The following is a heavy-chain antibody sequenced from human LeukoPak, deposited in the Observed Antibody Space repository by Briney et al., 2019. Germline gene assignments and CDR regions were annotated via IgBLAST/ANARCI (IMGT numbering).Heavy chain of an antibody. D-gene: IGHD3-22*01. CDR2: INHSGST. Sequence: SETLSLTCAVYGGSFSGYYWSWIRQPPGKGLEWIGEINHSGSTNYNPSLKSRVTISVDTSKNQFSLKLSSVTAADTAVYYCARRGPYYYDSSGYFRAFDIWGQGTMVTVSS. V-gene: IGHV4-34*01. J-gene: IGHJ3*02. CDR1: GGSFSGYY. CDR3: ARRGPYYYDSSGYFRAFDI.